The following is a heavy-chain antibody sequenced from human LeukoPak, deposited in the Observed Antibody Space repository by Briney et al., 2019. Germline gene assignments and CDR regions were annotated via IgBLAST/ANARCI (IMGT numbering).Heavy chain of an antibody. CDR2: IYYSGST. J-gene: IGHJ4*02. Sequence: SQTLSLTCTVSGGPISSGGYYWSWIRQHPGKGLEWIGYIYYSGSTYYNPSLKSRVTISVDTSKNQFSLKLSSVTAADTAVYYCARHPIHYYDSSGYFDYWGQGTLVTVSS. D-gene: IGHD3-22*01. CDR3: ARHPIHYYDSSGYFDY. V-gene: IGHV4-31*03. CDR1: GGPISSGGYY.